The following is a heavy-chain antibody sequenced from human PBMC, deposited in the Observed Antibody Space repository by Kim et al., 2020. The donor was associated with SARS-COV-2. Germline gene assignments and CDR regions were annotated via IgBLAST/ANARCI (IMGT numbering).Heavy chain of an antibody. Sequence: GGSLRLSCAASGFTFSSYWMSWVRQAPGKGLECVANIKQDGSERYYVDSVKGRFTISRDNTKNSLYLQMNSLRADDTAVYYCARDGYFAYWGQGTLVTVSS. CDR2: IKQDGSER. CDR3: ARDGYFAY. D-gene: IGHD2-2*03. V-gene: IGHV3-7*03. J-gene: IGHJ4*02. CDR1: GFTFSSYW.